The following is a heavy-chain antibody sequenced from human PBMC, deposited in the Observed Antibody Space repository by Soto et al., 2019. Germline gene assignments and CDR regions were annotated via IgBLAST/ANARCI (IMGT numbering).Heavy chain of an antibody. J-gene: IGHJ4*02. D-gene: IGHD5-12*01. V-gene: IGHV3-30*18. CDR3: AKDLGRDGYNFFDY. CDR2: ISYDGSNK. CDR1: GFTFSSYG. Sequence: GGSLRLSCAASGFTFSSYGMHWVRQAPGKGLEWVAVISYDGSNKYYADSVKGRFTISRDNSKNTLYLQMNSLRAEDTAVYYCAKDLGRDGYNFFDYWGQGTLVTVSA.